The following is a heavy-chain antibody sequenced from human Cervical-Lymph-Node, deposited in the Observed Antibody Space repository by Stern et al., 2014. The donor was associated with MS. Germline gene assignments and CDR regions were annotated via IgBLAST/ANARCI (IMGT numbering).Heavy chain of an antibody. D-gene: IGHD2-2*01. Sequence: QVQLVESGPGLVKPSETLSLTCTVSGGSMRSYHWSWIRQSPGKGLEWIGYIYNDGLTNYNPSLRSRVSISLDTSKNQVSLRLVSVTSADTAVYYCARWGGPAGATKNCFDPWGQGTLVTVSS. CDR3: ARWGGPAGATKNCFDP. J-gene: IGHJ5*02. CDR2: IYNDGLT. CDR1: GGSMRSYH. V-gene: IGHV4-59*01.